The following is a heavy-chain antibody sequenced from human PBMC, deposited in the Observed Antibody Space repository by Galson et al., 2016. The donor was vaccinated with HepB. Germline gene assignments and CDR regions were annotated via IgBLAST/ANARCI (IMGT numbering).Heavy chain of an antibody. V-gene: IGHV4-59*01. D-gene: IGHD5-12*01. CDR1: GDSIGRYY. CDR3: AGDIILATYPRAFAM. CDR2: TYNSGRT. Sequence: SETLSLTCSVSGDSIGRYYWSWIRQPPGKGLEWIGYTYNSGRTNSNPSLKNRVTISVDTSTNQSSLKLTSVTAADTAVYYCAGDIILATYPRAFAMWGHGKVITVSA. J-gene: IGHJ3*02.